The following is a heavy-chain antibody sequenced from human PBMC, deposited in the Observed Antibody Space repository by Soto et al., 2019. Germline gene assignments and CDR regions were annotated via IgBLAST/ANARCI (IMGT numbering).Heavy chain of an antibody. D-gene: IGHD4-17*01. CDR1: GGSFSGYY. CDR3: AREPLNYGGNLDY. CDR2: INHSGST. V-gene: IGHV4-34*01. J-gene: IGHJ4*02. Sequence: QVQLQQWGAGLLKPSETLSLTCAVYGGSFSGYYWSWIRQPPGKGLEWIGEINHSGSTNYNPSLKRRVTISLDTSKNQFSLKLSSVTAADTAVYYCAREPLNYGGNLDYWGQGTLVTVSS.